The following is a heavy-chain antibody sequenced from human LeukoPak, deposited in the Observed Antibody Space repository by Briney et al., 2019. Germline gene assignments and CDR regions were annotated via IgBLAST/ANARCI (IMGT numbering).Heavy chain of an antibody. D-gene: IGHD3-3*01. CDR2: INPSGGST. Sequence: ASVKVSCKASGYTFTSYHMHWVRQAPGQGLEWMGIINPSGGSTSYAQKFQGRVTMTRDTSTSTVYMELSSLRSEDTAVYYCARMEYLPAYYDFWTPYGMDVWGQGTTVTVSS. J-gene: IGHJ6*02. CDR1: GYTFTSYH. V-gene: IGHV1-46*01. CDR3: ARMEYLPAYYDFWTPYGMDV.